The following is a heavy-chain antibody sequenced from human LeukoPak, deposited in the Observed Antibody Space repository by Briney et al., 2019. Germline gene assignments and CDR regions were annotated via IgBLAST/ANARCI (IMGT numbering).Heavy chain of an antibody. J-gene: IGHJ2*01. CDR3: ARMKSAAGNHWYFDL. CDR2: SNSDGTST. D-gene: IGHD6-13*01. CDR1: GFTFSSYW. V-gene: IGHV3-74*01. Sequence: GGSLRLSCAASGFTFSSYWMHWVRQAPGKGLVWVSRSNSDGTSTTYADSVKGRFTISRGNAKNTLYLQMNSLRAEDTAVYYCARMKSAAGNHWYFDLWGRGTLVTVSS.